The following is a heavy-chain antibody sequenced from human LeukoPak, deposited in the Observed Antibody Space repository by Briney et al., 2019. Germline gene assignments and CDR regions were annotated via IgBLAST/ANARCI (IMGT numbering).Heavy chain of an antibody. V-gene: IGHV3-23*01. CDR3: AKDTSXSQSRLLWFGELLRDYYYYGMDV. D-gene: IGHD3-10*01. J-gene: IGHJ6*02. CDR1: GFTFSSYA. CDR2: IIGSGGST. Sequence: GGSLRLSCAASGFTFSSYAMSWVRQAPGKGLGWVSAIIGSGGSTYYTDSVKGRVTISRDNSKNTLDLQMKSMRGEDTAGYYCAKDTSXSQSRLLWFGELLRDYYYYGMDVWGQGTTVTVSS.